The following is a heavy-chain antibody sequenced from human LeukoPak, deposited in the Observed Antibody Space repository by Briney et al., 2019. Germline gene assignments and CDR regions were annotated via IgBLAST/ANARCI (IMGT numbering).Heavy chain of an antibody. CDR3: ARNRHSYDSSGHLGIDY. CDR1: GASISGSGYY. V-gene: IGHV4-39*01. D-gene: IGHD3-22*01. J-gene: IGHJ4*02. CDR2: IFYTGST. Sequence: SETLSLTCTASGASISGSGYYWGWIRQSPGRGLEWIGSIFYTGSTSHNPSLNSRVTISVDTSKNQFSLKLNSVTAADSALYFCARNRHSYDSSGHLGIDYWGQGTLVTVSS.